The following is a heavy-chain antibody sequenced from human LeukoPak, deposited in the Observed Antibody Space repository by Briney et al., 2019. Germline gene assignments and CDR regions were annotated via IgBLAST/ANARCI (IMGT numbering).Heavy chain of an antibody. Sequence: GGSLRLSCVASGFTFSDYYMSWIRQAPGKGLGWLSYINIDGTNTHYADSVKGRFTISGDHAKKSLYLQMNNLRAEDTAVYYCATDGAGFDTWGQGVLVTVSS. CDR1: GFTFSDYY. J-gene: IGHJ5*02. V-gene: IGHV3-11*01. CDR2: INIDGTNT. CDR3: ATDGAGFDT.